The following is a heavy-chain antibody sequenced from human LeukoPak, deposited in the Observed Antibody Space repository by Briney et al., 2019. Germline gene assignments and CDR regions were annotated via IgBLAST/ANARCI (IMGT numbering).Heavy chain of an antibody. Sequence: SETLSLTCTVSGGSLRRYYWSWMRQPLAKGLEWIGYIYYSGSTNYNPSLKSRVTISVDTSKNQFSLKLSPGTAADTAVYYCARGLVGVNYWGQGTLVTVSS. CDR3: ARGLVGVNY. V-gene: IGHV4-59*01. CDR1: GGSLRRYY. D-gene: IGHD2-2*01. CDR2: IYYSGST. J-gene: IGHJ4*02.